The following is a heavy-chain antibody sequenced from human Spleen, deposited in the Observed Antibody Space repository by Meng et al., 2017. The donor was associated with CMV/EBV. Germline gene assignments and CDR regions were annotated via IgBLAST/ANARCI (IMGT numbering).Heavy chain of an antibody. CDR3: ARDGHNYARKYFQH. Sequence: AYGGTFPGYDWSWIRQPPGKGPEWIGEINHSGSTSYNPSLKSRVTISVDTSKNHLSLKLNSVTAADTAVYYCARDGHNYARKYFQHWGQGTLVTVSS. V-gene: IGHV4-34*01. CDR1: GGTFPGYD. D-gene: IGHD3-16*01. J-gene: IGHJ1*01. CDR2: INHSGST.